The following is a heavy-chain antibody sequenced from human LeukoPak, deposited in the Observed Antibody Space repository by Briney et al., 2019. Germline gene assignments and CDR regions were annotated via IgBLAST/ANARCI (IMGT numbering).Heavy chain of an antibody. V-gene: IGHV1-2*02. J-gene: IGHJ1*01. D-gene: IGHD3-22*01. Sequence: ASVKVSCKASGSTFTGYYMHWVRQAPGQGLEWMGWINPSSGATNYAQKFQGRVNMTRDTSISTAYMELSRLRSDDTAVYYCARGYYDSSDFEYFQHWGQGTLDTVSS. CDR2: INPSSGAT. CDR1: GSTFTGYY. CDR3: ARGYYDSSDFEYFQH.